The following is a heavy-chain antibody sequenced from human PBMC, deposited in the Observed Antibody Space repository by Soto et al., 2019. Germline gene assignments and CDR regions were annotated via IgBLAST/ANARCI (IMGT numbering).Heavy chain of an antibody. D-gene: IGHD3-10*01. CDR1: GYTFTSYG. CDR3: ARGCITMVRGPTAFEI. V-gene: IGHV1-18*04. J-gene: IGHJ3*02. CDR2: ISAYNGNT. Sequence: ASVKVSCKASGYTFTSYGISWVRQAPGQGLEWMGWISAYNGNTNYAQKLQGRVTMTTDTSTSTAYMELRSLRSEDTAVYYCARGCITMVRGPTAFEIWGQGKMVTV.